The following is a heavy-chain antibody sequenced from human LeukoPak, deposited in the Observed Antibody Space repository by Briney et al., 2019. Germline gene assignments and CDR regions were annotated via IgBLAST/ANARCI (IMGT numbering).Heavy chain of an antibody. CDR2: ISGSGGST. J-gene: IGHJ4*02. CDR1: VFTFSTYA. D-gene: IGHD2-15*01. CDR3: AKDRSMKVAVAATSLDY. Sequence: GGSLRLSCAASVFTFSTYAMNWVRQAPGKGLEWVSVISGSGGSTYYADSVKGRFTISRANFKNTLYLQMNSLRAEDTAVYYCAKDRSMKVAVAATSLDYWGQGILVTVSS. V-gene: IGHV3-23*01.